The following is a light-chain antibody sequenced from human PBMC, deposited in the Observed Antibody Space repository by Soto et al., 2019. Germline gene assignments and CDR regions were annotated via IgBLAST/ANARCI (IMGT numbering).Light chain of an antibody. CDR1: KSISNF. Sequence: DIQMTQSPSTLSASVGDRVTITCGASKSISNFFAWYQQKPGTAPKDLIYHASNLQSGVPSRFSGTGSGTELTLTIRRPQPDAFATYYCQQNNRYSFGHGTKVDIK. J-gene: IGKJ1*01. CDR3: QQNNRYS. V-gene: IGKV1-5*01. CDR2: HAS.